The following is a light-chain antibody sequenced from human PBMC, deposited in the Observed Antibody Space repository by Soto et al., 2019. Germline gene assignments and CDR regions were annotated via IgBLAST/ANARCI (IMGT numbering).Light chain of an antibody. J-gene: IGLJ3*02. CDR3: AAWDDSLSWV. CDR1: SSNIGSNP. V-gene: IGLV1-44*01. CDR2: SND. Sequence: QTVVTQPPSTSGTPGQRVTISCSGSSSNIGSNPVSWYQQLPGTAPKLLIYSNDQRPAGVPDRFSGSRSGTSASLAISWLQSEDEAAYYCAAWDDSLSWVFGGGTKVTVL.